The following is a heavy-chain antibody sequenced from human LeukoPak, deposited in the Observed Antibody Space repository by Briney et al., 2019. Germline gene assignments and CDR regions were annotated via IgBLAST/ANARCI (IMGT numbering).Heavy chain of an antibody. J-gene: IGHJ6*04. Sequence: GGSLRLSCVASGFTFSDYYMSWIRQAPGKGLEWVSYISSSSSYTNYADSVKGRFTISRDNAKNSLYLQMNSLRAEDTAVYYCARDRTVTTPYYYYGMDVWGKGTTVTVSS. CDR1: GFTFSDYY. CDR2: ISSSSSYT. V-gene: IGHV3-11*06. D-gene: IGHD4-17*01. CDR3: ARDRTVTTPYYYYGMDV.